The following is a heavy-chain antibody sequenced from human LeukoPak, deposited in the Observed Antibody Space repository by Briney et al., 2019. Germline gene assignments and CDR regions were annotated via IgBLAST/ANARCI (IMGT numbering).Heavy chain of an antibody. CDR2: IYYSGST. Sequence: PSETLSLTCTVSGGSISSGDYYWSWIRQPPGKGLEWIGHIYYSGSTYYNPSLKSRVTISVDTSKNQFSLKLSSVTAADTAVYYCARGAVVAARYYYGMDVWGQGTAVTVSS. CDR3: ARGAVVAARYYYGMDV. J-gene: IGHJ6*02. D-gene: IGHD2-15*01. CDR1: GGSISSGDYY. V-gene: IGHV4-30-4*01.